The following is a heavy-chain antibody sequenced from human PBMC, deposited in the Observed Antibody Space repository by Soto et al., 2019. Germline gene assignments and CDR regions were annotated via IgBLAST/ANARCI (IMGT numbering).Heavy chain of an antibody. CDR3: ARGSVTYYGLDY. D-gene: IGHD1-26*01. Sequence: EVQLVESGGGLVKPGGSLRLSCAASGFTFSGYAMNWVRQPPGKGLEWVSSISSSSTYTFYADAVKGRFTISRDNAKNSLYLQMNSLRAEDTAEYYCARGSVTYYGLDYWGQGTLVTVSS. CDR2: ISSSSTYT. J-gene: IGHJ4*02. V-gene: IGHV3-21*02. CDR1: GFTFSGYA.